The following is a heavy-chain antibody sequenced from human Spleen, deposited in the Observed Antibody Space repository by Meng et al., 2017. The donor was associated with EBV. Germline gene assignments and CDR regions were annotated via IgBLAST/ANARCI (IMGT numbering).Heavy chain of an antibody. Sequence: QVQLQQWGAGLLQPSETLSLTCDVYGGPFDGYSWTWIRQPPGKGLEWIGEINHSGNTNYNPSLKSRVSISVDTSKRRFSLNLRSMTAADTAVYYCATWWGKGYYWGQETLVTVAS. J-gene: IGHJ4*02. CDR3: ATWWGKGYY. CDR1: GGPFDGYS. CDR2: INHSGNT. D-gene: IGHD2-8*02. V-gene: IGHV4-34*01.